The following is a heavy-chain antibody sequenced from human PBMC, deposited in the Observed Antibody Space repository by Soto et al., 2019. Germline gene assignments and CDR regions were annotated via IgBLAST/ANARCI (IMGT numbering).Heavy chain of an antibody. CDR2: VSGSGGSS. D-gene: IGHD3-3*01. CDR1: GFIFTNYA. V-gene: IGHV3-23*01. J-gene: IGHJ4*02. Sequence: EVQLLESGGGLVQPGGSLRLSCAASGFIFTNYALSWVRQAPGKGLEWVAGVSGSGGSSYYADSVKARFTVSRDNSKNALYLQMSSLRAGDTAVYYCAKDRTTFGVINQYFFDSWGQGTLVAVSS. CDR3: AKDRTTFGVINQYFFDS.